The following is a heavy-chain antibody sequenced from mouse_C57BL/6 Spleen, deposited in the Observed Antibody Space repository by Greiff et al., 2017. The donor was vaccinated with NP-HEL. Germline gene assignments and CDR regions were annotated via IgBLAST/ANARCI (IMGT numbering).Heavy chain of an antibody. CDR1: GYTFTDYY. Sequence: EVKLQQSGPELVKPGASVKISCKASGYTFTDYYMNWVKQSHGKSLEWIGDINPNNGGTSYNQKFKGKATLTVDKSSSTAYMELRSLTSEDSAVYYCARLGDSYYFDCWGQGTTLTVSS. J-gene: IGHJ2*01. CDR3: ARLGDSYYFDC. V-gene: IGHV1-26*01. D-gene: IGHD2-13*01. CDR2: INPNNGGT.